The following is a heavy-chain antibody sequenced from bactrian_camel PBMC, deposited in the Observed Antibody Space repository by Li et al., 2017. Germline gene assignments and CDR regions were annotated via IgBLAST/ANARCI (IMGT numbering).Heavy chain of an antibody. V-gene: IGHV3-2*01. CDR3: VRDVYGLDY. Sequence: VQLVESGGGSVQAGGSLRLSCEISGYTTTLRRSVGWFRQAPGKGLEWVSTVSRGGNGYYADSVKGRFTISRDDATNTLILQLDSLKPEDTAVYYCVRDVYGLDYWGQGTQV. CDR1: GYTTTLRRS. CDR2: VSRGGNG. D-gene: IGHD5*01. J-gene: IGHJ4*01.